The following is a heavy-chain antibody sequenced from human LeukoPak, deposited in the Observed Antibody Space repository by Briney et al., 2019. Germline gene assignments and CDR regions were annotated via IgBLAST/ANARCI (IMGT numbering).Heavy chain of an antibody. CDR2: INHSGST. CDR1: GGSFSGYY. V-gene: IGHV4-34*01. Sequence: PSETLSLTCAVYGGSFSGYYWSWIRQPPGKGLEWIGEINHSGSTNYNPSLKSRVTISVDTSKNQFSLKLSSVTAADTAVYYCAQTTVTRFPRDAFDIWGQGTMVTVSS. J-gene: IGHJ3*02. D-gene: IGHD4-17*01. CDR3: AQTTVTRFPRDAFDI.